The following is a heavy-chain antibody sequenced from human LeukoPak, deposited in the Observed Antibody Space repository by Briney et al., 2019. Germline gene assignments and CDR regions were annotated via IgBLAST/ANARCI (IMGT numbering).Heavy chain of an antibody. CDR3: ARDWSAVAVHDAFDI. V-gene: IGHV1-46*01. CDR2: INPTGGST. Sequence: GASVKVSCKASGYTFTSCYMHWVRQAPGQGLEWMGIINPTGGSTSYAQKFQGRVTMTRDTSTSTVYMELSSLSSEDTAVYYCARDWSAVAVHDAFDIWGQGTMVTVSS. D-gene: IGHD6-19*01. J-gene: IGHJ3*02. CDR1: GYTFTSCY.